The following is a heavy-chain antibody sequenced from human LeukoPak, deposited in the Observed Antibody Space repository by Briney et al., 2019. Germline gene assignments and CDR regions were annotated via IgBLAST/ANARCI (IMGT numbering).Heavy chain of an antibody. CDR3: AKENHLPGIAVAGENHFDY. CDR1: GFTFSSYS. Sequence: GGSLRLSCAASGFTFSSYSMHWVRQAPGKGLEWVAVISYDGSNKYYADSVKGRFTISRDNSKNTLCLQMNSLRAEDTAVYYCAKENHLPGIAVAGENHFDYWGQGTLVTVSS. D-gene: IGHD6-19*01. V-gene: IGHV3-30*18. CDR2: ISYDGSNK. J-gene: IGHJ4*02.